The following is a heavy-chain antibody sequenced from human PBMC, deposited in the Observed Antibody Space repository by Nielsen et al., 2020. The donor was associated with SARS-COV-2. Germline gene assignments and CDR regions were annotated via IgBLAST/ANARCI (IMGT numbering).Heavy chain of an antibody. D-gene: IGHD3-16*01. CDR1: GFTFSSYS. CDR3: ARDPDYVLGRRGYDY. J-gene: IGHJ4*02. Sequence: GESLKISCAASGFTFSSYSMNWVRQAPGKGLEWVSSISSSSSYIYYADSVKGRFTISGDNAKNSLYLQMNSLRAEDTAVYYCARDPDYVLGRRGYDYWGQGTLVTVSS. CDR2: ISSSSSYI. V-gene: IGHV3-21*01.